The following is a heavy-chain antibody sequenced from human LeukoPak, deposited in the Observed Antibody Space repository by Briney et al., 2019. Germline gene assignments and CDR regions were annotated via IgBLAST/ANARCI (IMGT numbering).Heavy chain of an antibody. CDR2: ISSSSSYT. CDR1: GFTFSSYS. J-gene: IGHJ4*02. D-gene: IGHD3-16*02. V-gene: IGHV3-21*01. Sequence: GGSLRLSCAASGFTFSSYSLNWVRQAPGKGLEWVSSISSSSSYTYYADSVKGRFTNSRDNAKNSLYLQMNSLRAEDTAVYYCARDRIYDYIWGSYRPDYFDYWGQGTLVTVSS. CDR3: ARDRIYDYIWGSYRPDYFDY.